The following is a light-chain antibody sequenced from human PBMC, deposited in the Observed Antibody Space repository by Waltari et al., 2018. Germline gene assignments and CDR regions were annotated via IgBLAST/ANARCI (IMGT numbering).Light chain of an antibody. CDR1: QGIKSW. CDR3: QQYHKYPYT. CDR2: DGT. V-gene: IGKV1-5*01. J-gene: IGKJ2*01. Sequence: DIQMTQSPSTLSASVGDRVTITCRASQGIKSWLAWYQQKPGKAPKLLIYDGTRLESGVPSRFSGSESGTEFTLTVSSLQPDDFATYYCQQYHKYPYTFGQGTKLEIK.